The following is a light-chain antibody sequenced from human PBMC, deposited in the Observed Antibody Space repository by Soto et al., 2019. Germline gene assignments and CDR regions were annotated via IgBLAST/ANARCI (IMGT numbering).Light chain of an antibody. J-gene: IGLJ3*02. CDR1: SSNIGGGT. CDR3: AAGDDRLTGGV. V-gene: IGLV1-44*01. CDR2: STN. Sequence: QSVLTQPPSTSGTPGQRVTISCSGSSSNIGGGTVHWYHLLPGTAPKLLIYSTNQRPSGVPDRSSGSKSGTSASLAIAGLQYEDEADYYCAAGDDRLTGGVFGRGTKLPVL.